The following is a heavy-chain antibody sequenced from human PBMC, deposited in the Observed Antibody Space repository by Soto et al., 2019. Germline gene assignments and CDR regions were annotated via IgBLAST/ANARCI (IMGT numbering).Heavy chain of an antibody. CDR2: ISAYNGNT. CDR1: GYTFTSYG. D-gene: IGHD3-3*01. CDR3: AGDRVNYDFWSGYTPTGWLNDFDY. Sequence: QVQLVQSGAEVKKPGASVKVSCKASGYTFTSYGISWVRQAPGQGLEWMGWISAYNGNTNYAQKLQGRVTMTTDTSTSTAYRELRSLRSDDTAVYYCAGDRVNYDFWSGYTPTGWLNDFDYWGQGTLVTVSS. V-gene: IGHV1-18*01. J-gene: IGHJ4*02.